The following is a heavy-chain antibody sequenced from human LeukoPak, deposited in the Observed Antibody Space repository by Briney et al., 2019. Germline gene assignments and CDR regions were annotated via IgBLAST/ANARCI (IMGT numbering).Heavy chain of an antibody. V-gene: IGHV1-18*04. Sequence: ASVKVSCKGSGYNFDRYGVNWVRQAPGQGLEWVGWISTYNGNTFYAQKFEGRVTMTTDTSTNTVYMDLRSLRSDDTAVYYCARDLEHCRNIICSNSAYWGQGTLVTVSS. CDR1: GYNFDRYG. CDR2: ISTYNGNT. D-gene: IGHD2-2*01. J-gene: IGHJ4*02. CDR3: ARDLEHCRNIICSNSAY.